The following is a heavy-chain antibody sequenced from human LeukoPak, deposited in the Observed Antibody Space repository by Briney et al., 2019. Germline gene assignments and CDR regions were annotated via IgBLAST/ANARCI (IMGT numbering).Heavy chain of an antibody. D-gene: IGHD3-22*01. Sequence: PGGSLRLSCAASGFTFSSYGMHWVRQAPGKGLEWVSAISGSGGSTYYADSLKGRFTISRDNAKNSLYLQMNSLRAEDTAVYYCARTYDSSGDYFDSWGQGALVTVSS. CDR2: ISGSGGST. CDR3: ARTYDSSGDYFDS. J-gene: IGHJ4*02. CDR1: GFTFSSYG. V-gene: IGHV3-21*01.